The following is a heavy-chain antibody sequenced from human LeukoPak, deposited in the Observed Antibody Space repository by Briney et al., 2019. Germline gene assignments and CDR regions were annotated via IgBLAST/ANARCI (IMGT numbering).Heavy chain of an antibody. CDR2: IRYDSSNK. Sequence: GGSLRLSCAASGFTFSTYGMHWVRQAPGKGLEWVAFIRYDSSNKYYRDSVKGRFTISRDNSKNTLYLQVNSLRVEDTAVYFCAKDKGPWKSTAISDFDYWGQGSLVTVSS. V-gene: IGHV3-30*02. CDR3: AKDKGPWKSTAISDFDY. CDR1: GFTFSTYG. D-gene: IGHD1-1*01. J-gene: IGHJ4*02.